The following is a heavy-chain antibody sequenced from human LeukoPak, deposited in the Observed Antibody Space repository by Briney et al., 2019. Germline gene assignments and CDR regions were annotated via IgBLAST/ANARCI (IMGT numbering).Heavy chain of an antibody. CDR2: IKLDGSEK. Sequence: PGGSLRLSCAASGFTFSTYWMSWVRQAPGKGLEWVANIKLDGSEKYYVDSVKGRFTISRDNAKNSLYLQMNSLRGEGTAVYYCARGYSSSPNWFDPWGQGTLVTVSS. V-gene: IGHV3-7*01. CDR1: GFTFSTYW. J-gene: IGHJ5*02. D-gene: IGHD6-6*01. CDR3: ARGYSSSPNWFDP.